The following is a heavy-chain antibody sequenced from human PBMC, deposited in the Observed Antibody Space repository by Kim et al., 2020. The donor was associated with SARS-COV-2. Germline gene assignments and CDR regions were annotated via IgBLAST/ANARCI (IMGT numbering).Heavy chain of an antibody. CDR3: ARTPRCRYYDFWSGYYQAEAVYYFDY. J-gene: IGHJ4*02. V-gene: IGHV2-70*01. Sequence: SGPTLVKPTQTLTLTCTFSGFSLSTSGMCVSWIRQPPGKALEWLALIDWDDDKYYSTSLKTRLTISKDTSKNQVVLTMTNMDPVDTATYYCARTPRCRYYDFWSGYYQAEAVYYFDYWGQGTLVTVSS. CDR1: GFSLSTSGMC. D-gene: IGHD3-3*01. CDR2: IDWDDDK.